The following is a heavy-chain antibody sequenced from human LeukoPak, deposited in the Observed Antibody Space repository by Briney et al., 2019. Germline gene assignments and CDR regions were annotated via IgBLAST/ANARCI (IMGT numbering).Heavy chain of an antibody. D-gene: IGHD2-15*01. V-gene: IGHV3-23*01. CDR3: EKKRDSHETLYFFVY. J-gene: IGHJ4*02. Sequence: PGRSLSLSCAASGFTFNTYGMTWVRQAPGKGLEWVSSISGSCTSTYYADSVQGRFTISRDNSKNTLSLQMNSLRAEDTAVYYCEKKRDSHETLYFFVYWRQGTLVTVSS. CDR1: GFTFNTYG. CDR2: ISGSCTST.